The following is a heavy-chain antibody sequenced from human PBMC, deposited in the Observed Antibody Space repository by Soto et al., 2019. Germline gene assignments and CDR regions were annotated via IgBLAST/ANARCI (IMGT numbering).Heavy chain of an antibody. D-gene: IGHD2-2*01. CDR2: INPSGGST. CDR3: ARSQDIVVVPAATYYGMDV. V-gene: IGHV1-46*01. Sequence: ASVKVSCKASGYTFTSYYMHWVRQAPGQGLEWMGIINPSGGSTSYAQKFQGRVTMTRDTSTSTVYMELSSLRSEDTAVYYCARSQDIVVVPAATYYGMDVWGQGTTVTVSS. J-gene: IGHJ6*02. CDR1: GYTFTSYY.